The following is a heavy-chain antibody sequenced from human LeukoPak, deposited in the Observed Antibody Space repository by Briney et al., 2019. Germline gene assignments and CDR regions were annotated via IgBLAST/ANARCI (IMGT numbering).Heavy chain of an antibody. CDR3: ARGRGRGIVNYYYMDV. CDR1: GGSFSGYY. V-gene: IGHV4-34*01. CDR2: INHSGST. J-gene: IGHJ6*03. D-gene: IGHD1-26*01. Sequence: SETLSLTCAVYGGSFSGYYWSWIRQPPGKGLEWIGEINHSGSTNYNPSLKRRVTISVDTSKNQFSLKLSSVTAADTAVYYCARGRGRGIVNYYYMDVWGKGTTVTVSS.